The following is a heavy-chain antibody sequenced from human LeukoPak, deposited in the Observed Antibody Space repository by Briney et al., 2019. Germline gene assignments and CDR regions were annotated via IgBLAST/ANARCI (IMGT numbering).Heavy chain of an antibody. CDR2: ISSSSSYI. Sequence: GRSLRLSCAASGFTFSSYAMHWARQAPGKGLEWVSSISSSSSYIYYADSVKGRFTISRDNAKNSLYLQMNSLRAEDTAVYYCAKDFTGSDAFDIWGQGTMVTVSS. V-gene: IGHV3-21*04. D-gene: IGHD3-9*01. J-gene: IGHJ3*02. CDR1: GFTFSSYA. CDR3: AKDFTGSDAFDI.